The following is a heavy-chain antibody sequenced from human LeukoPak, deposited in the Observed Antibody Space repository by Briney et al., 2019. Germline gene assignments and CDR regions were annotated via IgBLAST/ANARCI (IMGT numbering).Heavy chain of an antibody. CDR2: IIPIFGTA. V-gene: IGHV1-69*13. Sequence: SVKVSCKASGGTFSSYAISWVRQAPGQGLEWMGGIIPIFGTANYAQKFQGRVTITADESTSTAYMELSSLRSEDTAVYYCASAYCGGDCYPSLEYFDALDIWGQGTMVTVSS. J-gene: IGHJ3*02. CDR3: ASAYCGGDCYPSLEYFDALDI. CDR1: GGTFSSYA. D-gene: IGHD2-21*02.